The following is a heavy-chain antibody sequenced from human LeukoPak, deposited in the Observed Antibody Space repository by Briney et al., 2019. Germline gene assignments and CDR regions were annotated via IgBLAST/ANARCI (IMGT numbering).Heavy chain of an antibody. J-gene: IGHJ6*02. D-gene: IGHD3-9*01. CDR1: GFSIRDYY. CDR2: IVNSGTTT. V-gene: IGHV3-11*01. CDR3: ARDRGFVNILTGYYLDV. Sequence: GGSLRLSCAVSGFSIRDYYMSWIRQAPGKGLEWISYIVNSGTTTHYAESVKGRFTISRDNAKNSLYLQMNSLSDEDTAVYYCARDRGFVNILTGYYLDVWGRGTSVTVSS.